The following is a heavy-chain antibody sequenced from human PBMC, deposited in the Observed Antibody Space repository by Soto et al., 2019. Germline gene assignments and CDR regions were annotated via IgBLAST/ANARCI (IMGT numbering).Heavy chain of an antibody. Sequence: GGSLRLSCAASGFTFSSYAMSWVRQAPGKGLEWVSAISGSGGSTYYADSVKGRFTISRDNSKNTLYLQMNSLRAEDTAVYYCAKVDIVTGYYLPLGYWGQGTLVTVSS. CDR2: ISGSGGST. J-gene: IGHJ4*02. CDR1: GFTFSSYA. V-gene: IGHV3-23*01. CDR3: AKVDIVTGYYLPLGY. D-gene: IGHD3-9*01.